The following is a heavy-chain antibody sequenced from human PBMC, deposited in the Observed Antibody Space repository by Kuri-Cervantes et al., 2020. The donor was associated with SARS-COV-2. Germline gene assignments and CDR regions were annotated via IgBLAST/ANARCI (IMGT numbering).Heavy chain of an antibody. V-gene: IGHV1-2*04. CDR3: ARDGGGQWLSPRYYFDY. CDR1: GGTFSSYA. Sequence: ASVKVSCKASGGTFSSYAISWVRQAPGQGLEWMGWINPNSGGTNYAQKFQGWVTMTRDTSISTAYMELSRLRSDDTAVYYCARDGGGQWLSPRYYFDYWGQGTLVTVSS. CDR2: INPNSGGT. J-gene: IGHJ4*02. D-gene: IGHD6-19*01.